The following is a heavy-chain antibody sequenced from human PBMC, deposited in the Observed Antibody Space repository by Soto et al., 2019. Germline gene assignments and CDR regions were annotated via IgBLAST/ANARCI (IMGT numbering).Heavy chain of an antibody. D-gene: IGHD3-16*01. J-gene: IGHJ4*02. CDR1: GGSMSIHY. CDR3: ARADPDASVGY. V-gene: IGHV4-59*11. CDR2: ISYSGST. Sequence: SDTLSLTCTVSGGSMSIHYWTWLRQPPGKGLEWIGYISYSGSTYYNPSLKSRGTISADTSRNQFSLKLSSVIAADTAVYCCARADPDASVGYWGQGTLVTVSS.